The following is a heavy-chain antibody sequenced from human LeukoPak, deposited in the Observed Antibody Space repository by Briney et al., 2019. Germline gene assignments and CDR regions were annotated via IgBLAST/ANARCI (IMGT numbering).Heavy chain of an antibody. V-gene: IGHV1-2*02. CDR1: GYTFTSYD. CDR2: INPNSGGT. CDR3: ARTYYYDSSGPMGDY. D-gene: IGHD3-22*01. J-gene: IGHJ4*02. Sequence: ASVKVSCKASGYTFTSYDINWVRQATGQGLEWMGWINPNSGGTNYAQKFQGRVTMTRDTSISTAYMELSRLRSDDTAVYYCARTYYYDSSGPMGDYWGQGTLVTVSS.